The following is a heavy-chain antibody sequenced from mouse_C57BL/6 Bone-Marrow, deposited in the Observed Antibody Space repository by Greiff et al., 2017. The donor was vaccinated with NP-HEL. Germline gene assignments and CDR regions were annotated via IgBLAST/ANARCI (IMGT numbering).Heavy chain of an antibody. CDR1: GYTFTDYY. D-gene: IGHD2-3*01. Sequence: EVQLQQSGPELVKPGASVKISCKASGYTFTDYYMNWVKQSHGKSLEWIGDINPNNGGTSYNQKFKGKATLTVDKSSSTAYMELRSLTSEDSAVYYCARDGYYGSLAYWGQGTLVTVSA. CDR2: INPNNGGT. CDR3: ARDGYYGSLAY. J-gene: IGHJ3*01. V-gene: IGHV1-26*01.